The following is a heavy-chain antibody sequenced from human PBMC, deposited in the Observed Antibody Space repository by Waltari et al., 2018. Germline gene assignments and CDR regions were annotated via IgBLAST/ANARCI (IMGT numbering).Heavy chain of an antibody. J-gene: IGHJ4*03. V-gene: IGHV4-59*08. CDR2: IRHTGDT. CDR3: ALWESGWRAFRF. CDR1: GVSVSGDF. Sequence: VQLQESGPGLVKSSETLSLTCTVFGVSVSGDFWNWIRQAPGKGPEWIGYIRHTGDTKQNPSLKSRVTRSVDTSRNDFSLRLSSVTAADTAVYYCALWESGWRAFRFWGQGTLGTVSS. D-gene: IGHD6-19*01.